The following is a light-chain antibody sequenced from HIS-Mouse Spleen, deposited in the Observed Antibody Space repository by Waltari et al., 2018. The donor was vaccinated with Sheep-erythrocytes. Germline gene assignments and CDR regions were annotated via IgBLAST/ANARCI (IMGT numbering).Light chain of an antibody. Sequence: SYELTQPPSVSVSPGQTASITCSGDKLGDKYACWYQQKPGQSPVLVIYQDSKRPSGIPERFSGPHSGNTATLTISGTQAMDEADYYCQAWDSSTVVFGGGTKLTVL. V-gene: IGLV3-1*01. CDR3: QAWDSSTVV. CDR1: KLGDKY. CDR2: QDS. J-gene: IGLJ2*01.